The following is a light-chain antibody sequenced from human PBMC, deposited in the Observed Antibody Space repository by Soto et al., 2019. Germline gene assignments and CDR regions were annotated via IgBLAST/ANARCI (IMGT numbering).Light chain of an antibody. CDR3: QQRSNWLT. V-gene: IGKV3-11*01. CDR1: QSVSSY. Sequence: EIVLTQSPATLSLSPGARATLSCRASQSVSSYLAWYQQKPGQAPRLLIYDASNRATGIPARFSGSGSGTDVTLTISSLEPEDFAVDYCQQRSNWLTFGGGTKVVIK. CDR2: DAS. J-gene: IGKJ4*01.